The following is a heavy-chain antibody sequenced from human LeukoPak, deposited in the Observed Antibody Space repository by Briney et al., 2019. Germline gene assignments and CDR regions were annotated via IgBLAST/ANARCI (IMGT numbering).Heavy chain of an antibody. V-gene: IGHV4-31*03. CDR2: IYYSGST. CDR3: ARRRDRGYDFDY. CDR1: GVSISSGDYY. Sequence: PSQTLSLTCTVSGVSISSGDYYWSWIRQHPGKGLEWIGYIYYSGSTYYNPSLKSRLTISVDTSKSQFSLRLSSVTAADTAVYYCARRRDRGYDFDYWGQGTLVTVSS. J-gene: IGHJ4*02. D-gene: IGHD5-12*01.